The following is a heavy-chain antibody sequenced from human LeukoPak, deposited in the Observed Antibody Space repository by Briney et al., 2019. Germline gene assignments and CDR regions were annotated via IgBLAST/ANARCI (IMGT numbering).Heavy chain of an antibody. V-gene: IGHV4-59*08. CDR1: GGSISSYH. CDR3: ARHGDYGDYDY. CDR2: IYYSGST. J-gene: IGHJ4*02. Sequence: SETLSLTCTVSGGSISSYHWSWIRQPPGKGLEWIGYIYYSGSTNYNPSLKSRVTISVDTSKNQFSLKLSSVTAADMAVYYCARHGDYGDYDYWGQGTLVTVSS. D-gene: IGHD4-17*01.